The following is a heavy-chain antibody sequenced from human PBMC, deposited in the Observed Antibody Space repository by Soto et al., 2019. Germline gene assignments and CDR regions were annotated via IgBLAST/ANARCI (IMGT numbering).Heavy chain of an antibody. J-gene: IGHJ6*02. Sequence: QITLKESGPPLVNPTQTLTLTCTFSGFSLSTSGVGVGWIRQPPGKALEWLALIYWNDDKRYSPSLKSRLTITKDTSKNQVVLTMTNMDPVDTATYYCAHSIIDRENWNGVGYYYYGMDVWGQGTTVTVSS. V-gene: IGHV2-5*01. CDR3: AHSIIDRENWNGVGYYYYGMDV. CDR2: IYWNDDK. D-gene: IGHD1-1*01. CDR1: GFSLSTSGVG.